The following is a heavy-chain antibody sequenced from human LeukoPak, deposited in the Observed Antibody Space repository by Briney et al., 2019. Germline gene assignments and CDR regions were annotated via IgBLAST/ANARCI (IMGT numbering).Heavy chain of an antibody. CDR2: IYYSGST. D-gene: IGHD2/OR15-2a*01. V-gene: IGHV4-59*01. CDR3: ARDSNVNWFDP. CDR1: GGSISSYY. Sequence: PSETLSLTCTVSGGSISSYYWSWSRQPPGKGLEWIGYIYYSGSTNYNPSLKSRVTISVDTSKNQFSLKLSSVTAADTAVYYCARDSNVNWFDPWGQGTLVTVSS. J-gene: IGHJ5*02.